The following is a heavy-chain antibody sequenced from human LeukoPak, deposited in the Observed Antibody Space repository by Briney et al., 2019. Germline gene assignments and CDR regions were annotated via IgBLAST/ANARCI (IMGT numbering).Heavy chain of an antibody. J-gene: IGHJ4*02. D-gene: IGHD6-19*01. Sequence: SETLSLTCTVSGGSISSYYWSWIRQPPGKGLEWIGYISYSGSTNYNPSHKSRVTISIDTSKNQFSLKLNSVTAADTAVYFCARDAYTSGSRFVDYWGPGILVTVSP. CDR3: ARDAYTSGSRFVDY. V-gene: IGHV4-59*01. CDR2: ISYSGST. CDR1: GGSISSYY.